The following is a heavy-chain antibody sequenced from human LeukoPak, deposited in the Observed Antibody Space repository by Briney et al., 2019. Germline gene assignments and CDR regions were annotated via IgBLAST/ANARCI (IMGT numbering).Heavy chain of an antibody. V-gene: IGHV3-66*01. CDR2: IYSGGST. D-gene: IGHD3-22*01. J-gene: IGHJ3*02. CDR3: ARERVSNYYDNYGAFDI. CDR1: GFTFSDEG. Sequence: PGGSLRLSCAASGFTFSDEGMHWVRQAPGKGLEWVAVIYSGGSTYYTDSVKDRFTVSRDTSKNTVYLRMISLRAEDTAVYYCARERVSNYYDNYGAFDIWGQGTMVTVSS.